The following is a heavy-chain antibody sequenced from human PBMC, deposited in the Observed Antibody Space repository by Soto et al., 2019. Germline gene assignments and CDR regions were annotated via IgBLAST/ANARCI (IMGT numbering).Heavy chain of an antibody. CDR3: AKSRRLRPPSADY. V-gene: IGHV3-23*01. J-gene: IGHJ4*02. CDR1: GFTFMSYA. D-gene: IGHD5-12*01. CDR2: ISGSGGST. Sequence: GGSLRLSCATSGFTFMSYAISWVRQAPGKGLEWVSAISGSGGSTYYADSVKGRFTISRDNSKNTLYLQMNSLRAEDTAVYYCAKSRRLRPPSADYWGQGTLVTVSS.